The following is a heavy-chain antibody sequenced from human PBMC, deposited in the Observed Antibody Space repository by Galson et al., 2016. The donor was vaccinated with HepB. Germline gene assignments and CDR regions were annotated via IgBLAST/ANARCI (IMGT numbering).Heavy chain of an antibody. CDR2: ISGSGGST. CDR1: GFSFSTYA. CDR3: AREMGVAAPAVFDY. D-gene: IGHD6-13*01. Sequence: SLRLSCAASGFSFSTYAMTWVRQAPGKGLEWVSGISGSGGSTYYVDSVKGRFTISRDNSKNTLYLQLNSLRAADTAIYYCAREMGVAAPAVFDYWGQGTLVTVSS. J-gene: IGHJ4*02. V-gene: IGHV3-23*01.